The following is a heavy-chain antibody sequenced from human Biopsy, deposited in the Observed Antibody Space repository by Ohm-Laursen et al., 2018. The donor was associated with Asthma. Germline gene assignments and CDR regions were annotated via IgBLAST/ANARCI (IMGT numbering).Heavy chain of an antibody. J-gene: IGHJ4*02. CDR3: VRAVRNEQWLAPFDY. V-gene: IGHV4-59*01. CDR1: GGSISSFY. D-gene: IGHD6-19*01. CDR2: VYWTGST. Sequence: SETLSLTCSVYGGSISSFYWSWIRQSPEKGLEWMGYVYWTGSTNYNPSLKSRITMSVDTFKNRMFLELTSVTAADTAIYYCVRAVRNEQWLAPFDYWGQGKPVTVSS.